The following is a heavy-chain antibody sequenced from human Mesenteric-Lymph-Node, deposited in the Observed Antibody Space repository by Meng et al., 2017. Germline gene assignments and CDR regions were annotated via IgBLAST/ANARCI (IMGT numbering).Heavy chain of an antibody. V-gene: IGHV7-4-1*02. J-gene: IGHJ6*02. Sequence: ASVKVSCKASGYTFTSYAMNWVRQAPGQGLEWMGWINTNTGNPTYAQGFTGRFVFSLDTSVSTAYLQISSLKAEDTAVYYCAREYYCSGGSCYHDRTTNYYYYGMDVWGQGTTVTVSS. D-gene: IGHD2-15*01. CDR2: INTNTGNP. CDR3: AREYYCSGGSCYHDRTTNYYYYGMDV. CDR1: GYTFTSYA.